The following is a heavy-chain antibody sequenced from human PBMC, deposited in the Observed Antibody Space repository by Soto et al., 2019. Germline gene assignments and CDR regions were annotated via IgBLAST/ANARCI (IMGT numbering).Heavy chain of an antibody. CDR2: ISSSSSYI. D-gene: IGHD3-10*01. CDR3: ASRRYYYGSGSSFGDY. V-gene: IGHV3-21*01. CDR1: GFTFSSYS. J-gene: IGHJ4*02. Sequence: GGSLRLSCAASGFTFSSYSMNWVRQAPGKGLEWVSSISSSSSYIYYADSVKGRFTISRDNAKNSLYLQMNSLRAEDTAVYYCASRRYYYGSGSSFGDYWGQGTLVTVSS.